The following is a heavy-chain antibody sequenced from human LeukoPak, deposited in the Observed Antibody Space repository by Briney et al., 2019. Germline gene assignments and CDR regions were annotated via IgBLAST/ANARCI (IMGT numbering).Heavy chain of an antibody. D-gene: IGHD3-22*01. Sequence: GGSLRLSCAASGFTFSSYAMSWVRQAPGKGLEWVSAISGSGGTAYYADSVKGRFTVSRDNSKNTLYLQMNSLRAEDTAVYYCAKKGYYDGSGYYMYYFDHWGQGTLVTVSS. J-gene: IGHJ4*02. CDR3: AKKGYYDGSGYYMYYFDH. CDR2: ISGSGGTA. CDR1: GFTFSSYA. V-gene: IGHV3-23*01.